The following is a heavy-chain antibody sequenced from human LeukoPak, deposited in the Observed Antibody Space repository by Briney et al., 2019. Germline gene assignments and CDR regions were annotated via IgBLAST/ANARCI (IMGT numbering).Heavy chain of an antibody. D-gene: IGHD5-18*01. CDR2: ISAYNGNT. J-gene: IGHJ4*02. V-gene: IGHV1-18*01. CDR3: ARDFAGYSYGYESGY. Sequence: GASVKVSCKASGYTFTSYGISWVRQAPGQGLEWMGWISAYNGNTNYAQKLQGRVTMTTDTSTSTAYMELRSLRSDDTAVYYCARDFAGYSYGYESGYWGQGTLVTVSS. CDR1: GYTFTSYG.